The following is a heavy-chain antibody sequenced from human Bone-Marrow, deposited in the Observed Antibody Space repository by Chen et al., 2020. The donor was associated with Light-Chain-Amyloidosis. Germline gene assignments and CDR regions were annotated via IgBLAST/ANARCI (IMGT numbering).Heavy chain of an antibody. CDR3: ARRRDGYNFDY. CDR1: GFTFPNYW. V-gene: IGHV5-51*01. J-gene: IGHJ4*02. CDR2: IYPDDSDA. Sequence: GESLKISCKGSGFTFPNYWIGWVRQMPGKGLEWMEVIYPDDSDARYSPSFEGQVTISADKSITTAYLQWRSLKASDTAMYYCARRRDGYNFDYWGQGTLVTVSS. D-gene: IGHD5-12*01.